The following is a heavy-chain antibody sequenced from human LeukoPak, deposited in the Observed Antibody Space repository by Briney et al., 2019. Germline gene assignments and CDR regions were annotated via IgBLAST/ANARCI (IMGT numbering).Heavy chain of an antibody. J-gene: IGHJ3*02. Sequence: TGGSLRLSCVASGFTFSDYWMTWVRQAPGKGLECVANIKQDGSEEFYVDSVKGRFTISRDNAKNSLYLQMNSLRAEDTAVYYCARDGRFSYGAFDIWGQGTMVTVSS. CDR3: ARDGRFSYGAFDI. V-gene: IGHV3-7*01. CDR1: GFTFSDYW. CDR2: IKQDGSEE. D-gene: IGHD3-3*01.